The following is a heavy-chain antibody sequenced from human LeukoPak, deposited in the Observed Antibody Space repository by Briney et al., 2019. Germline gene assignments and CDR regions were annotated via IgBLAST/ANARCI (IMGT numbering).Heavy chain of an antibody. D-gene: IGHD3-22*01. Sequence: PGGSLRLSCAASGFTVSSNYMSWVRQAPGKELEWVSVIYSGGSTYYADSVKGRFTISRDNSKNTLYLQMNSLRAEDTAVYYCARVEGPLNWYYDSSDYYFDYWGQGTLVIVSS. J-gene: IGHJ4*02. CDR2: IYSGGST. CDR3: ARVEGPLNWYYDSSDYYFDY. CDR1: GFTVSSNY. V-gene: IGHV3-53*01.